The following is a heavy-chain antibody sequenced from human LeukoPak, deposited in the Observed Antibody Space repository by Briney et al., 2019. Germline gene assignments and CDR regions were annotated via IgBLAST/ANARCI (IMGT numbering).Heavy chain of an antibody. V-gene: IGHV3-23*01. CDR3: AKAAASGWDYFDY. CDR2: ISGATGTT. D-gene: IGHD6-13*01. CDR1: GFTFSSYA. Sequence: PGGSLRLSCAASGFTFSSYAMTWVRQAPGKGLEWVSSISGATGTTYYADSVMGRFTISRDNSKNTLYLQMNSLRAEDTAVYYCAKAAASGWDYFDYWGQGTLVTVSS. J-gene: IGHJ4*02.